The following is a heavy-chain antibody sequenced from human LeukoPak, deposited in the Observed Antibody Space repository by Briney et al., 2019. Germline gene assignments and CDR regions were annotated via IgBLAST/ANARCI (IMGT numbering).Heavy chain of an antibody. D-gene: IGHD2-15*01. CDR1: GFTFNSYA. CDR3: AKGSIVVVVAANGNWFDP. CDR2: ISGSGGST. J-gene: IGHJ5*02. Sequence: GGSLRLSCAASGFTFNSYAMSWVRQAPGKGLEWVSAISGSGGSTYYADSVKGRFTISRDNSKNTLYLQMNSLRAEDTAVYYCAKGSIVVVVAANGNWFDPWGQGTLVTVSS. V-gene: IGHV3-23*01.